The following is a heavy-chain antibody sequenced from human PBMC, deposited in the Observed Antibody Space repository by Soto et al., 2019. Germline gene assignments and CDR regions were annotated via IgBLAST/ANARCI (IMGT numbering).Heavy chain of an antibody. CDR1: GLALSTTGLG. Sequence: QITLKESGPTLVKPTQTLTLTCTVSGLALSTTGLGVAWIRQPPGKALEWLAVIYWDDDKRYNPSLRTRLSITNDAAENKVVLTMTDMDPSDIGTYYCVQRQPRAAIFDPRGQGSQVTVSS. J-gene: IGHJ5*02. CDR2: IYWDDDK. V-gene: IGHV2-5*02. CDR3: VQRQPRAAIFDP.